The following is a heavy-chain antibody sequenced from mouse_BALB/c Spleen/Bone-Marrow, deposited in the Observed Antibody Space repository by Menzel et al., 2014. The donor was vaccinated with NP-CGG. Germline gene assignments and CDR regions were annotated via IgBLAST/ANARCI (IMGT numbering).Heavy chain of an antibody. CDR3: GRGNYDYDSWFGY. CDR2: INPYSGDP. CDR1: GYSFTGYF. V-gene: IGHV1-37*01. J-gene: IGHJ3*01. D-gene: IGHD2-4*01. Sequence: EVQLQESGPELVKPGASVKISCKASGYSFTGYFMNWMKQSHGKSLEWIGRINPYSGDPFYNQKFKGKATLTVDKSSSTAHMELLSLTSEDSAVYYCGRGNYDYDSWFGYWGQGTLVTVSA.